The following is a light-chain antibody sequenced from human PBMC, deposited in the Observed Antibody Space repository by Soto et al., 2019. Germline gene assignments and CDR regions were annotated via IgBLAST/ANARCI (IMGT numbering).Light chain of an antibody. CDR1: SSNIGAGYD. Sequence: QSVLTQPPSVSGAPGQRVTISCTGSSSNIGAGYDVHWYQQLPGTAPKLLIYGNSNRPSGVPDRFSGSKSGTSASLAITGRQAEYEADYSCQSYDSSLSALFGGGTKLTVL. CDR2: GNS. CDR3: QSYDSSLSAL. J-gene: IGLJ3*02. V-gene: IGLV1-40*01.